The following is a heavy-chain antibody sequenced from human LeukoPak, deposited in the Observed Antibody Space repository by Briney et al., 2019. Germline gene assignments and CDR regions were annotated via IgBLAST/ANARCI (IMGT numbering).Heavy chain of an antibody. Sequence: PWGSLTLTCAASGCPFSDYDMSWIRQAPGKGLEWVSYICCSDSRIYYADSVKDRFTISRDNTKNSLYPQMHSLRVEDTAVYYCARENYYGSGSSPGEFDYWGQGTLVTVSS. J-gene: IGHJ4*02. CDR3: ARENYYGSGSSPGEFDY. CDR2: ICCSDSRI. V-gene: IGHV3-11*01. D-gene: IGHD3-10*01. CDR1: GCPFSDYD.